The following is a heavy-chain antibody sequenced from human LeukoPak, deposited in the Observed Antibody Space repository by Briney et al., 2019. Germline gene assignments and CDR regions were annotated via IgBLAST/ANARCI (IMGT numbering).Heavy chain of an antibody. CDR2: INSDGSST. CDR1: GFTFSSYW. V-gene: IGHV3-74*01. CDR3: AKDKSMVRELDY. J-gene: IGHJ4*02. Sequence: GGSLRLSCAASGFTFSSYWMHWVRQAPGKGLVWVSRINSDGSSTSYADSVKGRFTISRDNAKNTLYLQMNSLRAEDTAVYYCAKDKSMVRELDYWGQGNLVTVSS. D-gene: IGHD3-10*01.